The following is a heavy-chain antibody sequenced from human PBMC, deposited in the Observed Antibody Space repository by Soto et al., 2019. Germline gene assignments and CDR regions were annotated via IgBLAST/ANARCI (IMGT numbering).Heavy chain of an antibody. J-gene: IGHJ4*01. CDR2: VNPKNGDT. V-gene: IGHV1-2*02. D-gene: IGHD4-17*01. Sequence: QVQVVQSGAEVKKPGASVKVSCKTSGYIFTDFFLHWIRQAPRQGLEWLGWVNPKNGDTEYAQKFLGRVSMTRDTSANTVYMEMTGLTSNDPAVYYCGRVRAPGRPVTTYHWGHGALV. CDR1: GYIFTDFF. CDR3: GRVRAPGRPVTTYH.